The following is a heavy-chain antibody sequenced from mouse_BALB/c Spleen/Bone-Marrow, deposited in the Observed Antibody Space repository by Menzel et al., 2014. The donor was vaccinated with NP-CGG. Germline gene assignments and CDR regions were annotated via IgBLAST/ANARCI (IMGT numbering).Heavy chain of an antibody. CDR3: SRYGNIVNYSMDH. CDR1: GINFKDTF. D-gene: IGHD2-1*01. V-gene: IGHV14-3*02. J-gene: IGHJ4*01. CDR2: IDPANGNV. Sequence: EVKLMESGAELVKPGASVRLSCTTSGINFKDTFMHWVRQRPEQGLEWIGRIDPANGNVKSGPQFQAKATLTADTSSNTAYLQLSRLTSEGPAVCYCSRYGNIVNYSMDHGCQGPSVT.